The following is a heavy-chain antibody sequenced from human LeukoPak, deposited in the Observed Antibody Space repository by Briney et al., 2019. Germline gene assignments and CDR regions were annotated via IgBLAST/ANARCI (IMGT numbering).Heavy chain of an antibody. D-gene: IGHD6-13*01. J-gene: IGHJ3*02. Sequence: RGESLKISCKGSGYSFTSYWIGWVRQMPGKGLGWMGIIYPGDSDTRYSPSFQGQVTISADKSISTAYLQWSSLKASDTAMYYCARYSSSWYYAFDIWGQGTMVTVSS. CDR2: IYPGDSDT. V-gene: IGHV5-51*01. CDR1: GYSFTSYW. CDR3: ARYSSSWYYAFDI.